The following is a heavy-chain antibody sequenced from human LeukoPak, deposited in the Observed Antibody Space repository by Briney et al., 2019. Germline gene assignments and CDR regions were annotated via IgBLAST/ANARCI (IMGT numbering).Heavy chain of an antibody. CDR2: ISSRGSTI. Sequence: GGSLRLSCAAAGFTFSSDEMNWGREAPGEGLGWGSYISSRGSTIYYADSVKGRFTISRDNAKNSLYLQMNSLRAEDTAVYYCARDRYYGSGTYDYWGQGPLVTVSS. D-gene: IGHD3-10*01. J-gene: IGHJ4*02. CDR3: ARDRYYGSGTYDY. V-gene: IGHV3-48*03. CDR1: GFTFSSDE.